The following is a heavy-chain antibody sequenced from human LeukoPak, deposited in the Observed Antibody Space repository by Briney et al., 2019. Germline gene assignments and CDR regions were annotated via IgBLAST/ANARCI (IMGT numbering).Heavy chain of an antibody. CDR3: ARWIQLWSHPYYYGMDV. D-gene: IGHD5-18*01. V-gene: IGHV4-59*08. CDR2: IYYSGST. J-gene: IGHJ6*02. Sequence: SETLSLTCTVSGGSISSYYWSWIRQPPGKGLEWIGYIYYSGSTNYNPSLKSRVTISVDTSKNQFSLKLGSVTAADTAVYYCARWIQLWSHPYYYGMDVWGQGTTVTVSS. CDR1: GGSISSYY.